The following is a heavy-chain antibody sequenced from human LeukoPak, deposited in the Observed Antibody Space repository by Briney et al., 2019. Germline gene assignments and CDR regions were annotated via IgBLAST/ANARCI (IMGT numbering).Heavy chain of an antibody. CDR3: ARRSGSYDY. CDR2: ISSSGNTT. V-gene: IGHV3-11*01. J-gene: IGHJ4*02. Sequence: GGSLRLSCAASGFTFSDNYMSWIRQAPGKGLEWVSYISSSGNTTYNADSVKGRFSITRDNAKNSLYLQMNSLRAEDTALYYCARRSGSYDYWGQGTLVTVSS. CDR1: GFTFSDNY. D-gene: IGHD1-26*01.